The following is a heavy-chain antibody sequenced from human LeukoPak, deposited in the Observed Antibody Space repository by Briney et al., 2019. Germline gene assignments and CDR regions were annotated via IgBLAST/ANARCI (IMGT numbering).Heavy chain of an antibody. D-gene: IGHD2-15*01. J-gene: IGHJ4*02. CDR2: INPSSGGT. Sequence: ASVKVSCKASGYTFTAYYLHWVRQAPGQGLEWMGWINPSSGGTNYAQKFLGRVTMTRDTSISTAYMELSSLRSDDTAMYYCARLGYCSGGTCYSSDYWGQGTLVTVSS. CDR1: GYTFTAYY. CDR3: ARLGYCSGGTCYSSDY. V-gene: IGHV1-2*02.